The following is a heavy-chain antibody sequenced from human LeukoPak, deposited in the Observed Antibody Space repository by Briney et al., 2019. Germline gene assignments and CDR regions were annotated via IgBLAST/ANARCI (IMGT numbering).Heavy chain of an antibody. Sequence: GGSLRLSYAASGFTFSSYAMHWVRQAPGKGLEWVAVISYDGSNKYYADSVKGRFTISRDNSKNTLYLQMNSLRAEDTAVYYCARDRGYANDYWGQGTLVTVSS. CDR3: ARDRGYANDY. V-gene: IGHV3-30-3*01. CDR2: ISYDGSNK. D-gene: IGHD5-12*01. CDR1: GFTFSSYA. J-gene: IGHJ4*02.